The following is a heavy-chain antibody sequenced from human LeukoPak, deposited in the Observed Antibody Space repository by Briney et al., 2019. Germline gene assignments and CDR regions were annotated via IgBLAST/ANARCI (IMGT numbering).Heavy chain of an antibody. V-gene: IGHV4-59*01. Sequence: PSETLSLTCTVSGGSISSYYWSWIRQPPGKGLEWIGYIYYSGSTNYNPSLKSRVTISVDTSKNQFSLKLSSVTAADTAVYYCASCDDSSGYSHYYYMDVWGKGTTVTVS. CDR1: GGSISSYY. D-gene: IGHD3-22*01. CDR2: IYYSGST. J-gene: IGHJ6*03. CDR3: ASCDDSSGYSHYYYMDV.